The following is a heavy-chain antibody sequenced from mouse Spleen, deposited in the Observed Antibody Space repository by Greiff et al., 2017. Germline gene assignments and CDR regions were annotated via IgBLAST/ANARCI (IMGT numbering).Heavy chain of an antibody. CDR3: ARGGYKGLDY. J-gene: IGHJ2*01. CDR2: IYPSDSET. Sequence: VQLQQPGAELVRPGSSVKLSCKASGYTFTSYWMDWVKQRPGQGLEWIGNIYPSDSETHYNQKFKDKATLTVDKSSSTAYMQLSSLTSEDSAVYYCARGGYKGLDYWGQGTTLTVSS. D-gene: IGHD3-1*01. CDR1: GYTFTSYW. V-gene: IGHV1-61*01.